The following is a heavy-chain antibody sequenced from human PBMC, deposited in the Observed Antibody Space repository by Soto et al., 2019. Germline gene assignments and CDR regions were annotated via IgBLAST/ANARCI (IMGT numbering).Heavy chain of an antibody. CDR1: GFRFDEYA. V-gene: IGHV3-9*01. J-gene: IGHJ4*02. Sequence: QLVESGGGLVQPGRSLRLSCVASGFRFDEYAIHWVRQAPGKGLEWVSGISWDSGSINYAGSVRGRFTVSRDNAKNSLYLPMTSLRSEDTAFYYCAKIVTRHSLVPVFDQWGQGALVYVSS. CDR3: AKIVTRHSLVPVFDQ. D-gene: IGHD2-21*01. CDR2: ISWDSGSI.